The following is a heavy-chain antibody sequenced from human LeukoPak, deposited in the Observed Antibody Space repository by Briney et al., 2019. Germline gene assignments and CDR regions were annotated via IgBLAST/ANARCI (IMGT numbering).Heavy chain of an antibody. J-gene: IGHJ4*02. V-gene: IGHV4-59*08. CDR1: GGSISSYY. CDR3: AASDRDFDWLPFDH. D-gene: IGHD3-9*01. Sequence: SETLSLTCTVSGGSISSYYWSWIRQPPGKGLEWIGYIYYSGSTNYNPSLKSRVTISVDTSKNQFSLKLSSVTAADTAVYYCAASDRDFDWLPFDHWGQGTLVTVSS. CDR2: IYYSGST.